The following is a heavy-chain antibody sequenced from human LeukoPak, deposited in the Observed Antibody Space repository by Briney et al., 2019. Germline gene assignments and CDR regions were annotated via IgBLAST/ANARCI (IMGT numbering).Heavy chain of an antibody. CDR1: GYSISSGYY. D-gene: IGHD1-26*01. CDR3: ASGIDY. V-gene: IGHV4-38-2*02. Sequence: PSETLSLTCTVSGYSISSGYYWGWIRQPPGKGLEWIGSIYHSGSTYYNPSLKSRVTISVDTSKNQFSLKLSSVTAADTAVYYCASGIDYWGQGTLVTVSS. J-gene: IGHJ4*02. CDR2: IYHSGST.